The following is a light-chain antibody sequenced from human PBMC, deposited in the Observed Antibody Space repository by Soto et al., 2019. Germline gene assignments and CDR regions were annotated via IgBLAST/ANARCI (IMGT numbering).Light chain of an antibody. CDR3: QQRSRWPPMT. Sequence: EILLKQSPVTLSLDPGQGATLSCRASQSISTYLAWYQVKPGQAPRLLIYDASSRATGVPARFSGSGSGTDFSLTISSLEPEDVAVYYCQQRSRWPPMTFGQGTRLEIK. CDR2: DAS. CDR1: QSISTY. J-gene: IGKJ5*01. V-gene: IGKV3-11*01.